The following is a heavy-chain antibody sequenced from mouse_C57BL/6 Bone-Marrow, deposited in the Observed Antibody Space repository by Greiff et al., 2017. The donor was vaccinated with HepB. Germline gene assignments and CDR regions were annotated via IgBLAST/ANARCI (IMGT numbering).Heavy chain of an antibody. CDR2: IYPSDSET. J-gene: IGHJ3*01. V-gene: IGHV1-61*01. Sequence: QVHVKQSGAELVRPGSSVKLSCKASGYTFTSYWLDWVKQRPGQGLEWIGNIYPSDSETHYNQKFKDKATLTVDKSSSTAYMQLSSLTSEDSAVYYCASGYYGSSLFAYWGQGTLVTVSA. CDR3: ASGYYGSSLFAY. D-gene: IGHD1-1*01. CDR1: GYTFTSYW.